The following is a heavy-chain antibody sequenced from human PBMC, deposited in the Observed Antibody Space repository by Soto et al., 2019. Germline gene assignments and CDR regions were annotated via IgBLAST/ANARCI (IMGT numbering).Heavy chain of an antibody. CDR3: ARMGQTSIVVVPMSYHYYYMDV. J-gene: IGHJ6*03. Sequence: SETLSLTCAVYGGSFSGYYWSWIRQPPGKGLEWIGEINHSGGTNYNPALKSRVAISVETSKNQFSLKLTAVTAADTAVYYCARMGQTSIVVVPMSYHYYYMDVWGKGTTVTVSS. D-gene: IGHD2-2*01. V-gene: IGHV4-34*01. CDR1: GGSFSGYY. CDR2: INHSGGT.